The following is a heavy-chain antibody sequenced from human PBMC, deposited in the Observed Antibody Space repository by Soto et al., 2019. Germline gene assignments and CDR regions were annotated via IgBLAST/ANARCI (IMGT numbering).Heavy chain of an antibody. J-gene: IGHJ4*02. D-gene: IGHD4-17*01. CDR2: INPSGTRT. CDR3: ARTGADYASPGEY. V-gene: IGHV1-46*01. CDR1: GYTFTSYY. Sequence: QVQLVQSGAEVKKPGASVKVSCKASGYTFTSYYIHWVRQAPGQGLEWMGLINPSGTRTGYAQKFQGRLTMTRDTSTSTVYMELSSLKSEDTAVYYCARTGADYASPGEYWGQGALVNVSS.